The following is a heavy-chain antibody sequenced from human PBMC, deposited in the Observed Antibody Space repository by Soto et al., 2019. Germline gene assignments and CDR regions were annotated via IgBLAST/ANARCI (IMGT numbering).Heavy chain of an antibody. J-gene: IGHJ4*02. CDR1: GGSFSGYY. V-gene: IGHV4-34*01. CDR2: INHSGRT. CDR3: ARASSFDY. Sequence: QVQLQQWGAGLLKPSETLSLTCAVYGGSFSGYYWSWIRQPPGKGLEWIGEINHSGRTNYNTSLKSHVTISVDTSKNQFSLKLSSVCAADTAVYYCARASSFDYWGQGPLVTVSS. D-gene: IGHD6-6*01.